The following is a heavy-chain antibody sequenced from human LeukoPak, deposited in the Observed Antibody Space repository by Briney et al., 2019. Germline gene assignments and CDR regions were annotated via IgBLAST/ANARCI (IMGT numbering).Heavy chain of an antibody. Sequence: GGSLRLSCAASGFTMSTYWMSWVRQAPGKGLEWVASIKQGGSEQHYVESVKGRFAISRDNVKNSLYLQMNSLRAEDTAVYYCASAGTSYGDQFFDYWGQGTLVTVSS. J-gene: IGHJ4*02. D-gene: IGHD4-17*01. CDR2: IKQGGSEQ. CDR1: GFTMSTYW. CDR3: ASAGTSYGDQFFDY. V-gene: IGHV3-7*01.